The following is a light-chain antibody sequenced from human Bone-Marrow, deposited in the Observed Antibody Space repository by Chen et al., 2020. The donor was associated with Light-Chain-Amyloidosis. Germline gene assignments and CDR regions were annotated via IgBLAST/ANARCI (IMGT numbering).Light chain of an antibody. CDR3: QSYQGSSQGV. J-gene: IGLJ3*02. CDR1: SDSMATNY. CDR2: EDD. Sequence: NFMLSQPHSVSESPGKTVIISCTGSSDSMATNYLQWYQQHPGSSPTTVIYEDDQRPSGVPDRFSGSIDRSSNSASLTISGLKTEDEADYYCQSYQGSSQGVFGGGTKLTVL. V-gene: IGLV6-57*01.